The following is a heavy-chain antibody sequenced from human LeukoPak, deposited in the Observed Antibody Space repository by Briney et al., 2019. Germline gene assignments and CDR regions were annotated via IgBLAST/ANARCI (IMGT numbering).Heavy chain of an antibody. J-gene: IGHJ6*02. CDR1: GFTFDDYA. CDR2: ISWNSGSI. V-gene: IGHV3-9*01. Sequence: GRSLRLSCAASGFTFDDYAMHWARQAPGKGLEWVSGISWNSGSIGYADSVKGRFTISRDNAKNSLYLQMNSLRAEDTALYYCAKDKDFDYYYGMDVWGQGTTVTVSS. D-gene: IGHD3-3*01. CDR3: AKDKDFDYYYGMDV.